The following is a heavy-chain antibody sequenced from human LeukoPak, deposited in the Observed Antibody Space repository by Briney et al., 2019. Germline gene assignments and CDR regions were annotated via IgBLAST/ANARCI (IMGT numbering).Heavy chain of an antibody. Sequence: GGSLRLSCAVSGLTASGNYMSWVRQAPGKGLDWVSLIYSGGTTYYADSVKGRFTISRDNSKNTLYLQMNSLRAEDTAVYYCARRAGGYSHPYDYWGQGTLVTVSS. CDR2: IYSGGTT. CDR1: GLTASGNY. J-gene: IGHJ4*02. V-gene: IGHV3-53*01. D-gene: IGHD4-23*01. CDR3: ARRAGGYSHPYDY.